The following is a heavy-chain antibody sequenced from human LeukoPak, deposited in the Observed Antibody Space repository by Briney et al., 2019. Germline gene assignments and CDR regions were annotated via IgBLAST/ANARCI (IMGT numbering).Heavy chain of an antibody. V-gene: IGHV3-48*02. Sequence: PGGSLRLPCAASGFSFSSYNMNWVRQAPGKGLEWVSYISSSSSTIYYADSVKGRFTISRDNAKNSLFLLMNSLRDEDTAVYYCAGQYYYGSGTFDCWGQGTLVTVSS. D-gene: IGHD3-10*01. CDR3: AGQYYYGSGTFDC. CDR2: ISSSSSTI. J-gene: IGHJ4*02. CDR1: GFSFSSYN.